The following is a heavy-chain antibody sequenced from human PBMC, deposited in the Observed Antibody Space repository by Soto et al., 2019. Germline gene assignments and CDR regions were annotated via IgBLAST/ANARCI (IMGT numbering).Heavy chain of an antibody. V-gene: IGHV1-46*01. CDR1: GYTFTSYY. J-gene: IGHJ4*02. Sequence: ASVKVSCKASGYTFTSYYMHWVRQAPGQGLEWMGIINPSGGSTSYAQKFQGRVTMTRDTSTSTVYMELSSLRSEDTAVYYCARDRVPHYYDSSGYYYYFDCWGQGNLVTVSS. CDR3: ARDRVPHYYDSSGYYYYFDC. CDR2: INPSGGST. D-gene: IGHD3-22*01.